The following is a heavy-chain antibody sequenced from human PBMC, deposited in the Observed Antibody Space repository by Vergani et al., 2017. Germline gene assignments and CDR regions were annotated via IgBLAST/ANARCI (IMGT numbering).Heavy chain of an antibody. Sequence: QVQLEKSGGGVIQPGRSLRLSCAGSGFTLSSHAMHWVRQAPGKGLEWVAFIWYDGSKEYYADSGKGRFTISRDNSQNTLYVQMNNLRAADTAVYYCARSGYCSHGVCYMTYYYYMDVWGKGTAVTVSS. D-gene: IGHD2-8*01. J-gene: IGHJ6*03. CDR1: GFTLSSHA. V-gene: IGHV3-33*01. CDR3: ARSGYCSHGVCYMTYYYYMDV. CDR2: IWYDGSKE.